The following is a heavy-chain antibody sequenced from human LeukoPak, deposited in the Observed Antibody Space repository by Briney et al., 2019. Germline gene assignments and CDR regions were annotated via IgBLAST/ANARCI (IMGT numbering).Heavy chain of an antibody. V-gene: IGHV3-7*01. CDR1: GFTFSSYW. D-gene: IGHD2-15*01. Sequence: GGSLRLSCAASGFTFSSYWMSWVRQAPGKGLEWVANIKQDGSEKYYVDSVKGRFTISRDNAENSLYLQMNSLRAEDTAVYYCARADCSGGSCYPLFDYWGQGTLVTVSS. J-gene: IGHJ4*02. CDR3: ARADCSGGSCYPLFDY. CDR2: IKQDGSEK.